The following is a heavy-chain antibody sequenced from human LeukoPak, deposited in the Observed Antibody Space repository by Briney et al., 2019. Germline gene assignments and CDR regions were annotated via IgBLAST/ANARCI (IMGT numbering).Heavy chain of an antibody. CDR1: GFTFSSFA. D-gene: IGHD2-15*01. Sequence: PGGSLRLSCAASGFTFSSFAMSWIRQPPGKGLEWIGEINHSGSTNYNPSLKSRVTISVDTSKNQFSLKLSSVTAADTAVYYSARLGARRPYCSGGSCYLPYYYYGMDVWGQGTTVTVSS. V-gene: IGHV4-34*01. CDR3: ARLGARRPYCSGGSCYLPYYYYGMDV. J-gene: IGHJ6*02. CDR2: INHSGST.